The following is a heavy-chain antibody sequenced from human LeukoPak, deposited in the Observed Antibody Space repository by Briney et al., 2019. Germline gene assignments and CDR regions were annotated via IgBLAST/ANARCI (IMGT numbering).Heavy chain of an antibody. D-gene: IGHD5-12*01. Sequence: NPSETLSLTCAVYGGSFRGYYWSWIRQPPGKGLEWIGEINHSGSTNYNPSLKSRVTISVDTSKNQFSLKLSSVTAADTAVYYCARGRRNVDRVATILSSSSPYSSSWYFDYWGQGTLVTVSS. V-gene: IGHV4-34*01. CDR2: INHSGST. J-gene: IGHJ4*02. CDR1: GGSFRGYY. CDR3: ARGRRNVDRVATILSSSSPYSSSWYFDY.